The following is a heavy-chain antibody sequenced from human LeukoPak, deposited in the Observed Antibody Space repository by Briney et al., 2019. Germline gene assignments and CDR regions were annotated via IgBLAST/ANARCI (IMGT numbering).Heavy chain of an antibody. CDR1: GFTLNTYW. V-gene: IGHV3-7*01. CDR3: ARHWAHLDY. Sequence: GGSLRLSCVGSGFTLNTYWMNWVRQAPGKGLEWVANIREDRSEIYYLDSVKGRFTIFRDNAKNSLYLQMNGLRAEDTAVYYCARHWAHLDYWGQGTLVTVSS. D-gene: IGHD7-27*01. CDR2: IREDRSEI. J-gene: IGHJ4*02.